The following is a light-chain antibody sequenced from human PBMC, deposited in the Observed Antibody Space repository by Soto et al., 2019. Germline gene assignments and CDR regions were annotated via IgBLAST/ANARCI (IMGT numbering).Light chain of an antibody. CDR3: CSYAGSRV. CDR2: EGS. V-gene: IGLV2-23*01. J-gene: IGLJ3*02. CDR1: SSDVGSYNL. Sequence: QSALTQPASVSGSPGQSITISCTGTSSDVGSYNLVSWYQQHPGKAPKLMIYEGSKRPSGVSNRFSGSKSGNTASLTISVLQAEDEADYYCCSYAGSRVFGGGTKVTVL.